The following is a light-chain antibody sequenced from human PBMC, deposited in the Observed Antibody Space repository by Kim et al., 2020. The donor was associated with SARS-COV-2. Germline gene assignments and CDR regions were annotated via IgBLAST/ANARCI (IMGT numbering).Light chain of an antibody. Sequence: QSALTQPASVSGSLGQSITMSCTGTSSDIGRYNYVSWYQQHPGKAPKLMIYDVSKRPSGVSNRFSGSKSGNTASLTISGLQTEDEADYYCNSYTSSRTYVFGTGTKVTVL. CDR2: DVS. CDR1: SSDIGRYNY. V-gene: IGLV2-14*03. J-gene: IGLJ1*01. CDR3: NSYTSSRTYV.